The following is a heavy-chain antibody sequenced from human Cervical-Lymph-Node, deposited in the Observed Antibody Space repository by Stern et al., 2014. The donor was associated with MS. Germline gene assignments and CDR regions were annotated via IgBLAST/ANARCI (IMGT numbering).Heavy chain of an antibody. CDR3: AREGATVTLNYFDP. CDR1: GFTFTTYT. D-gene: IGHD4-17*01. J-gene: IGHJ5*02. V-gene: IGHV3-21*04. CDR2: ISGSTRYI. Sequence: EVQLVESGGGLVKPGGSLRLSCAASGFTFTTYTMNWVRQAPGKGLEWDASISGSTRYIFYAASVKGRFTISRDNARNSVFLQMRSLRAADTAVYYCAREGATVTLNYFDPWGQGTLVTVSS.